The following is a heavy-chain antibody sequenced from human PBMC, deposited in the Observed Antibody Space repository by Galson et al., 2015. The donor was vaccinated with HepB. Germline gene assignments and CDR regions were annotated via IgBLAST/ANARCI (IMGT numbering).Heavy chain of an antibody. CDR2: VSAGGGDT. CDR3: ARDDVPRLTETFDY. J-gene: IGHJ4*02. D-gene: IGHD6-6*01. V-gene: IGHV3-23*01. Sequence: SLRLSCATSGFTFSSYVMTWVRQAPGKGLEWVSAVSAGGGDTYYADSVKGRFTISRDNSKNTVYLQMNSLRAEDTAVYFCARDDVPRLTETFDYWGQGTLVTVSS. CDR1: GFTFSSYV.